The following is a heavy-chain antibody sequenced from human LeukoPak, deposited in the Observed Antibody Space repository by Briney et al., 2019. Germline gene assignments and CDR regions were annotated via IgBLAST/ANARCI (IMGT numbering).Heavy chain of an antibody. D-gene: IGHD1-26*01. J-gene: IGHJ4*02. CDR2: IKQDGREI. CDR1: GFTLSSYW. Sequence: PGGSLRLSCAASGFTLSSYWMSWVRQAPGEGLERVANIKQDGREIYYVDSVKGRFTISRDNAKNSLYLQMNSLRAEDTAVYYCARDKQVGATYFDYWGQGTLVTVSS. CDR3: ARDKQVGATYFDY. V-gene: IGHV3-7*01.